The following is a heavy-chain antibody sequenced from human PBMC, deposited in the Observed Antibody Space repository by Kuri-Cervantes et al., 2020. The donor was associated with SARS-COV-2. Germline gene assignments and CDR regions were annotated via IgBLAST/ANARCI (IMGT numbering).Heavy chain of an antibody. CDR1: GGSFSAYY. J-gene: IGHJ4*02. V-gene: IGHV4-34*01. D-gene: IGHD3-16*01. Sequence: SQTLSLTCAVYGGSFSAYYWSWIRQPPGKGLEWIGEINRSGSTNYNPSLKSRVTISVDTSKHQLSLKLSSVTAADTAVYYCAGSPGGVFDCWGQGTLVTVSS. CDR2: INRSGST. CDR3: AGSPGGVFDC.